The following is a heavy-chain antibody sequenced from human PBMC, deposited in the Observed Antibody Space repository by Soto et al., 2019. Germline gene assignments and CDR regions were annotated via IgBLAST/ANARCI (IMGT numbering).Heavy chain of an antibody. V-gene: IGHV4-31*03. CDR3: ARDPNYDILTGYPQ. CDR2: IYYSGST. D-gene: IGHD3-9*01. J-gene: IGHJ4*02. CDR1: GGSISSGGYY. Sequence: SETLSLTCTVSGGSISSGGYYWSWIRQHPGKGLEWIGYIYYSGSTYYNPSLKSRVTISLDLFKNLFSLKLSSVTAADTAVYYCARDPNYDILTGYPQWGQGTLVTVSS.